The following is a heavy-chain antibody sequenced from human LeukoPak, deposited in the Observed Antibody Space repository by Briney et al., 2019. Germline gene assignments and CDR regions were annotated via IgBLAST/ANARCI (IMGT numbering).Heavy chain of an antibody. CDR3: ARLARSYYDSSGYYYAVY. V-gene: IGHV3-11*01. Sequence: KPGGSLRLSCAASGFTFSDYYMSWIRQAPGKGLEWVSYISSSGSTIYYADSVKGRFTISRDNAKNSLYLQMNSPRAEDTAVYYCARLARSYYDSSGYYYAVYWGQGTLVTVSS. J-gene: IGHJ4*02. D-gene: IGHD3-22*01. CDR1: GFTFSDYY. CDR2: ISSSGSTI.